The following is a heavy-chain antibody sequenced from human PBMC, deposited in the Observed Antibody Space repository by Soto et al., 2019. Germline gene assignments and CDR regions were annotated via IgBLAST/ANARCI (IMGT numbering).Heavy chain of an antibody. V-gene: IGHV4-4*02. CDR1: GASISTNNW. D-gene: IGHD6-13*01. J-gene: IGHJ4*02. CDR3: AVPGAGDFDY. CDR2: VYHSGST. Sequence: SETLSLTSAVSGASISTNNWWSWVRQPPGKGLEWIGEVYHSGSTNCNPSLKSRVTIPIDKSKNQFSLRLTSMTAADTAVYYCAVPGAGDFDYWSQGTLVTVSS.